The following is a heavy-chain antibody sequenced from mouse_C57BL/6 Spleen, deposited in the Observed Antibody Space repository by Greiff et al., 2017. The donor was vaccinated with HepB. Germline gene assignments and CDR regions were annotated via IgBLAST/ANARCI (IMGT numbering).Heavy chain of an antibody. CDR1: GYSITSGYY. V-gene: IGHV3-6*01. CDR2: ISYDGSN. CDR3: ARGDYGSYFDY. J-gene: IGHJ2*01. Sequence: EVKLVESGPGLVKPSQSLSLTCSVTGYSITSGYYWNWIRQFPGNKLEWMGYISYDGSNNYNPSLKNRISITRDTSKNQFFLKLNSVTTEDTATYYCARGDYGSYFDYWGQGTTLTVAS. D-gene: IGHD1-1*01.